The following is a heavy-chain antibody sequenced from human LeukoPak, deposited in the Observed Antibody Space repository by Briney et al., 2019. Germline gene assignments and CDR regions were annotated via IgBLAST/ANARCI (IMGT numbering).Heavy chain of an antibody. CDR2: ITSSGTYN. J-gene: IGHJ6*03. D-gene: IGHD1-26*01. CDR1: GFTFSNYN. V-gene: IGHV3-21*01. Sequence: GGSLRLSCAASGFTFSNYNRNWVRQAPGKAMEWVASITSSGTYNFYADSVRGRFTISRDNAKNSLYLQMDSLGPEDTAVYYCARDPYSGNYGNYYYHYMDVWGKGTTVTISS. CDR3: ARDPYSGNYGNYYYHYMDV.